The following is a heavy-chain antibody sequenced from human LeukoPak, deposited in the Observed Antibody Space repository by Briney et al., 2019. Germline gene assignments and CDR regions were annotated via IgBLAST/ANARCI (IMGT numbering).Heavy chain of an antibody. CDR1: GGSISSGSYY. CDR2: IYTSGST. Sequence: SETLSLTCTVSGGSISSGSYYWSWIRQPAGKGLEWIGRIYTSGSTNYNPSLKSRVTISVDTSKNQFSLKLSSVTAADTAVYYCTRARSGYSYGYVDYWGQGTLVTVSS. D-gene: IGHD5-18*01. CDR3: TRARSGYSYGYVDY. V-gene: IGHV4-61*02. J-gene: IGHJ4*02.